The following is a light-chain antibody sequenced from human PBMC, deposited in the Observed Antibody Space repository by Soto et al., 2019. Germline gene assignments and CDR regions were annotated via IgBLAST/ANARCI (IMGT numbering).Light chain of an antibody. J-gene: IGKJ4*01. CDR2: AAS. CDR1: QDISNH. CDR3: QQYNCYPVS. Sequence: DIQMTQSPSSLSASVGDRVTITCRASQDISNHLAWFQQKPGKAPKSLISAASSLQSGVPSKFSGSGSGTDFTLTISSLQPEDFATYYCQQYNCYPVSFGGGTKVEIK. V-gene: IGKV1-16*02.